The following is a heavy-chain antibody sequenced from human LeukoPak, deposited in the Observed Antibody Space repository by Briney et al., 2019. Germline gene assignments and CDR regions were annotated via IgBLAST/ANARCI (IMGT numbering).Heavy chain of an antibody. CDR1: GYTFTGYY. D-gene: IGHD2-15*01. Sequence: ASVKVSCKASGYTFTGYYMHWVRQAPGQGLEWMGRINPNSGDTNYAQKFQGRVTMTRDTSISTAYMELSRLRSDDTAVYYCARACSGGNCYSDNWFDPWGQGTLVTVSS. V-gene: IGHV1-2*06. CDR3: ARACSGGNCYSDNWFDP. CDR2: INPNSGDT. J-gene: IGHJ5*02.